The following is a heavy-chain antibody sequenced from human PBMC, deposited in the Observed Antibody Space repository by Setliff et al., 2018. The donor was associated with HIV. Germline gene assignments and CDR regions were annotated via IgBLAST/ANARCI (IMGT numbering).Heavy chain of an antibody. Sequence: GASVKVSCKASGYTFSSYDINWVPQATGQGLEWMGWMNPTSGNTDYTQKFQGRVTMTRNTSISTAYMELSSLRSEDTAVYYCARGHNYYYYMDVWGKGTTVTVSS. J-gene: IGHJ6*03. CDR1: GYTFSSYD. V-gene: IGHV1-8*02. CDR2: MNPTSGNT. CDR3: ARGHNYYYYMDV.